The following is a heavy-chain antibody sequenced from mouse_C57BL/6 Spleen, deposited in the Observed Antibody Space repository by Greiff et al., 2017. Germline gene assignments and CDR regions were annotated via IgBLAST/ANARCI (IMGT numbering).Heavy chain of an antibody. Sequence: QVQLQQSDAELVKPGASVKITCKVSGYTITDHTIYWMKQRPEQGLEWIGYFYPRDGSTKYNEKFKGQATLTADKSYSTAYIQLNSLTTEDYAVYFCAGSNGNYYAMDDWGQGTSVTVSS. CDR3: AGSNGNYYAMDD. CDR1: GYTITDHT. CDR2: FYPRDGST. J-gene: IGHJ4*01. V-gene: IGHV1-78*01. D-gene: IGHD2-1*01.